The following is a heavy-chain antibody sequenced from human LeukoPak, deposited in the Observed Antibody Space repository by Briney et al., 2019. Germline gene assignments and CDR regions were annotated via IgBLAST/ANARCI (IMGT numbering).Heavy chain of an antibody. CDR2: ISAYNGNT. Sequence: GSSVNLSCKASGGTFSSYAISWVRQAPGQRLEWMGWISAYNGNTNYAQKLQGRVTMTTDTSTSTAYMELRSLRSDDTAVYYCARTVSTIFGGVIAAEDLIDYWGQGTLVTVSS. V-gene: IGHV1-18*01. CDR3: ARTVSTIFGGVIAAEDLIDY. D-gene: IGHD3-3*01. J-gene: IGHJ4*02. CDR1: GGTFSSYA.